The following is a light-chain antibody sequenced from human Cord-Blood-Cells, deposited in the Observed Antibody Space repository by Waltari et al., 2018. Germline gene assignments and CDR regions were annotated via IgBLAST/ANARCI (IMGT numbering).Light chain of an antibody. V-gene: IGLV2-23*02. J-gene: IGLJ3*02. CDR1: SRYVVSYNL. CDR3: CSYAGSSTWV. Sequence: QSALTQPASVSGSPGQSITISCTGTSRYVVSYNLVSWYQQHPGKAPKLMIYEVSKRPSGVSNRFSGSKSGNTASLTISGLQAEDEADYYCCSYAGSSTWVFGGGTKLTVL. CDR2: EVS.